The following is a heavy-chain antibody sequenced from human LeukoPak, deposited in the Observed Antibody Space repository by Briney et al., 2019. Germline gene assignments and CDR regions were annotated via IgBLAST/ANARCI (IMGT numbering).Heavy chain of an antibody. D-gene: IGHD6-19*01. CDR1: GFTFSSYG. CDR3: PKQRQWVKHSSGWNYDY. J-gene: IGHJ4*02. V-gene: IGHV3-30*02. Sequence: PGGSLRLSCAASGFTFSSYGMHWVRQAPGKGLEWVAFIRYDGSNKYYADSVKGRFTISRDNSTNTLYLQMNSLRAEDTAVYYCPKQRQWVKHSSGWNYDYWGQGTLVTVSS. CDR2: IRYDGSNK.